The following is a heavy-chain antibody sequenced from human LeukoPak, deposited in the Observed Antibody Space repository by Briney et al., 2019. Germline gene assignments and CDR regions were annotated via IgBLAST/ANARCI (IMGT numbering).Heavy chain of an antibody. Sequence: GGSLRLSCAASGFTVSSNYMSWVRQAPGKGLEWVSVIYSGGSTHYADSVKGRFTISRDNSKNTLYLQMNSLRAEDTAVYYCAKNYYYDSSGYYYDSNWFDPWGQGTLVTVSS. V-gene: IGHV3-66*01. CDR3: AKNYYYDSSGYYYDSNWFDP. CDR1: GFTVSSNY. D-gene: IGHD3-22*01. J-gene: IGHJ5*02. CDR2: IYSGGST.